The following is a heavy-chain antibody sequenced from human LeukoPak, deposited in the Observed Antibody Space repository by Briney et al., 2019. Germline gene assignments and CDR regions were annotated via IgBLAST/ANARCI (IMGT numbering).Heavy chain of an antibody. J-gene: IGHJ4*02. Sequence: GGSLRLSCAASGFTFSSYAMHWVRQAPGKGLEWVAVISYDGSNKYYADSVKGRFTISRDNSKNTLYLQMNSLRAEDTAVYYCAKDARLVIPGYFDYWGQGTLVTVSS. CDR2: ISYDGSNK. D-gene: IGHD3-9*01. V-gene: IGHV3-30-3*01. CDR1: GFTFSSYA. CDR3: AKDARLVIPGYFDY.